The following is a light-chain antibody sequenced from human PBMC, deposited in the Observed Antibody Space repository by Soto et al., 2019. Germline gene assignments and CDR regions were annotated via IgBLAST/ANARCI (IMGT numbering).Light chain of an antibody. CDR2: DVN. Sequence: QSVLTQPASVSGSPGQSITISCTGTSSDVGGYNYVSWYQQHPGKAPKLMIYDVNNLPSGVSNRFSGSKSDNTASLTISGLQAEDEADYYCCSYTSSNTVLFGGGTKLTVL. CDR1: SSDVGGYNY. V-gene: IGLV2-14*01. J-gene: IGLJ2*01. CDR3: CSYTSSNTVL.